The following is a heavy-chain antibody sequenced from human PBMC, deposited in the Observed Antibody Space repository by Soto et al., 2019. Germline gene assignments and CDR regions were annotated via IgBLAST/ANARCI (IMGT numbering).Heavy chain of an antibody. J-gene: IGHJ4*02. V-gene: IGHV4-38-2*01. CDR2: RYHSGNT. Sequence: SETLSLTCAVSVYSVTSAYYWGWIRQPPGKGLEWLATRYHSGNTYYNPSLKSRVTISLDASRNQVSLKVDSVTAGDTAIYYCAGSIAGNTTYFEYWGQGILVSVSS. D-gene: IGHD6-13*01. CDR1: VYSVTSAYY. CDR3: AGSIAGNTTYFEY.